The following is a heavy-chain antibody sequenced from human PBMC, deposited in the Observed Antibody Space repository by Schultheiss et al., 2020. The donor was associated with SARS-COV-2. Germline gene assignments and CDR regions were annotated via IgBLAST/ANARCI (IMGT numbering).Heavy chain of an antibody. CDR2: ISGSGGST. D-gene: IGHD2-2*01. V-gene: IGHV3-23*01. J-gene: IGHJ5*02. Sequence: GGSLRLSCAASGFTLSTYAMSWVRQAPGKGLEWVSAISGSGGSTYYADSVKGRFTISRDNAKNSLYLQMNSLRAEDTAVYYCARGDIVVVPAAISNWFDPWGQGTLVTVSS. CDR1: GFTLSTYA. CDR3: ARGDIVVVPAAISNWFDP.